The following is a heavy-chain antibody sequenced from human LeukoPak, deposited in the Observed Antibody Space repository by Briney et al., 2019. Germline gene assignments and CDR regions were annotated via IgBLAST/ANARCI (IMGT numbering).Heavy chain of an antibody. CDR2: ISSSSSYI. Sequence: GGSLRLSCAASGFTFSSYIMNWVRQAPGKGLEWVSSISSSSSYIYYADSVKGRFTISRDNAKNSLYLQMNSLRAEDTAVYYCARDRLGYDSSGYYLWDYWGQGTLVTVSS. CDR1: GFTFSSYI. CDR3: ARDRLGYDSSGYYLWDY. V-gene: IGHV3-21*01. D-gene: IGHD3-22*01. J-gene: IGHJ4*02.